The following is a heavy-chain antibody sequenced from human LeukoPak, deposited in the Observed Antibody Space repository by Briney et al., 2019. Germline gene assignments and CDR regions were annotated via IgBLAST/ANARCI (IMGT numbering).Heavy chain of an antibody. CDR1: GGSISSGDYY. J-gene: IGHJ4*02. V-gene: IGHV4-30-4*01. Sequence: SETLSLTCTVSGGSISSGDYYWSWIRQPPGKGLEWIGYIYYSGSTYYNPSLKSRVTISVDTSKNQFSLKLSSVTAADTAVYYYARVRRDIVVVPAAYYFDYWGQRTLVTVSS. CDR3: ARVRRDIVVVPAAYYFDY. D-gene: IGHD2-2*01. CDR2: IYYSGST.